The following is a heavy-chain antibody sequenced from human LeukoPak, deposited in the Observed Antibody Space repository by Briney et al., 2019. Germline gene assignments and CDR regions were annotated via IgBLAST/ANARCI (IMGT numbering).Heavy chain of an antibody. V-gene: IGHV4-61*01. CDR2: IYYSGST. J-gene: IGHJ5*02. CDR3: ARGGRCSGGSCFRGWFDP. Sequence: SETLSLTCSVSGGSVSSGSDYWSWIRQPPVNGLEWIGDIYYSGSTNYNPSLKTRVTISVDTSKNQFSLKLSSVTAADTAVYYCARGGRCSGGSCFRGWFDPWGTGTLVTVSS. CDR1: GGSVSSGSDY. D-gene: IGHD2-15*01.